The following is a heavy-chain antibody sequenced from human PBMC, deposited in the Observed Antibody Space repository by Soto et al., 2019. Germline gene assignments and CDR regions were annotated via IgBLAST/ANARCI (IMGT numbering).Heavy chain of an antibody. V-gene: IGHV1-46*01. CDR3: ARDRYDSSGHPEY. Sequence: ASVKVSCKASGYTFTNYYMHWVRQAPGQGPEWVGIINPFGGSTSYAQNFQGRITMTSDTSTSTVYMELNSLRNEDTAVYYCARDRYDSSGHPEYWRRGTLVTVSS. D-gene: IGHD3-22*01. CDR2: INPFGGST. J-gene: IGHJ4*02. CDR1: GYTFTNYY.